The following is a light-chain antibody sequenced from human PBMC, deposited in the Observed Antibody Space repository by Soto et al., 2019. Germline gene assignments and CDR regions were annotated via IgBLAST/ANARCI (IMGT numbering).Light chain of an antibody. CDR1: RSYIGAYNY. V-gene: IGLV2-14*03. Sequence: QSALTQPASVSGSPGQSITISCTTTRSYIGAYNYVSWYQQHTGKAPKLILYDVTSRPSGVSNRFSGSKSGNTASLTISGLQAEDEADYFCSSHTFGSIVVFGGGTKLTVL. J-gene: IGLJ2*01. CDR2: DVT. CDR3: SSHTFGSIVV.